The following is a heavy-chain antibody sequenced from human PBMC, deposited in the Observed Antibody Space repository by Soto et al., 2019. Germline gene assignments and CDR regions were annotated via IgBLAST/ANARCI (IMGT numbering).Heavy chain of an antibody. Sequence: GASVKVSCKASGYTFTSYAMNWVRQAPGQGLEWMGWINTNTGNPTYAQGFTGRFVFSLDTSVSTAYLQICSLKAEDTAVYYCASAYSSGWYGRDFYYYNGMDVWCQG. D-gene: IGHD6-19*01. CDR3: ASAYSSGWYGRDFYYYNGMDV. CDR2: INTNTGNP. CDR1: GYTFTSYA. V-gene: IGHV7-4-1*01. J-gene: IGHJ6*02.